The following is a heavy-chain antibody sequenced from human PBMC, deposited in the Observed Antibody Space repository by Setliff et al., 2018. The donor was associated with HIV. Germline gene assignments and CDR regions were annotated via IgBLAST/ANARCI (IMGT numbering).Heavy chain of an antibody. Sequence: PGGSLRLSCAASGFTFSSYEMHWVRQSPGKGLEWLAYISGSGAFIYSADSVKGRFTISRDNAKNSLYLQLNSLRAEDTAVYFCAREGTDYGDYLGTIAYWGQGTLGTVSS. CDR3: AREGTDYGDYLGTIAY. V-gene: IGHV3-48*03. J-gene: IGHJ4*02. D-gene: IGHD4-17*01. CDR2: ISGSGAFI. CDR1: GFTFSSYE.